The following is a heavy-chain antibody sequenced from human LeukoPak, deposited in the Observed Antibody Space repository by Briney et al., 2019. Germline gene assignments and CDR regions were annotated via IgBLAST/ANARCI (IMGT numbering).Heavy chain of an antibody. J-gene: IGHJ3*01. Sequence: GGSLRLSCAASGFTFDDYGMSWVRQAPEKGLEWVSVIFSGGDIYYADSVTDRFTISRDTSKNTVYLQMNSLRAEDTAVYYCARGWGYFGSGHAFDVWGQGTLVTVSS. CDR1: GFTFDDYG. V-gene: IGHV3-66*01. CDR3: ARGWGYFGSGHAFDV. D-gene: IGHD3-10*01. CDR2: IFSGGDI.